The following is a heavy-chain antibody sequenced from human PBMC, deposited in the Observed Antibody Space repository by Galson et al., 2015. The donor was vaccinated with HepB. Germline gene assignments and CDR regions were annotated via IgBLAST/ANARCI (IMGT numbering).Heavy chain of an antibody. V-gene: IGHV3-7*01. J-gene: IGHJ4*02. CDR3: ARGLLWQREIPWFDY. Sequence: SLRLSCAASGFTFSSYWMSWVRQAPGKGLEWVANIKQDGSEKYYVDSLKGRFTISRDNAKNSLFLQMDSLRAEDTAFYFCARGLLWQREIPWFDYWGQGTLVTVSS. CDR2: IKQDGSEK. D-gene: IGHD2-21*01. CDR1: GFTFSSYW.